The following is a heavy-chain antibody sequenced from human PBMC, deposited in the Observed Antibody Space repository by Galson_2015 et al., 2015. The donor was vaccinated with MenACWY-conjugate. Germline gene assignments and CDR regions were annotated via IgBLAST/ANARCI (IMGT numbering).Heavy chain of an antibody. J-gene: IGHJ4*01. CDR3: ARDREDYEHVWGTYRPHYFDY. CDR1: GFTFSSYG. V-gene: IGHV3-48*02. CDR2: ITSSSTTI. Sequence: SLRLSCAASGFTFSSYGMNWVRQAPGKGLEWVSYITSSSTTIYYADSVKGRFTISRDNAKNSLYLQMNSLRDEDTAVYYCARDREDYEHVWGTYRPHYFDYWGRGTLLTVSS. D-gene: IGHD3-16*02.